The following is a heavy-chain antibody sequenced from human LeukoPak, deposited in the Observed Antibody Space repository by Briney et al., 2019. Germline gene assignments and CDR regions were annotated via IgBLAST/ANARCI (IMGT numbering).Heavy chain of an antibody. CDR1: GASFSGYY. J-gene: IGHJ6*01. D-gene: IGHD3-10*01. Sequence: PSETLSLTCAVYGASFSGYYWSWIRQPPGKGLEWIGELNHSGSTNYNPSLKSRVTISVDTSKNQFSLKLSSVTAADTAVYYCASPGSGSYYRNYYYGMDVWGKGTTVTVCS. CDR3: ASPGSGSYYRNYYYGMDV. CDR2: LNHSGST. V-gene: IGHV4-34*01.